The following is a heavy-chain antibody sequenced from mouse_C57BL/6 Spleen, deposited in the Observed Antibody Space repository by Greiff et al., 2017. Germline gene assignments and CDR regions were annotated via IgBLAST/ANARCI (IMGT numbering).Heavy chain of an antibody. CDR1: GFTFSSYG. J-gene: IGHJ1*03. CDR3: ARPLYGYDVGIYFDV. V-gene: IGHV5-6*01. D-gene: IGHD2-2*01. Sequence: EVKLMESGGDLVKPGGSLKLSCAASGFTFSSYGMSWVRQTPDKRLAWVATISSGGSYTYYPDSVQGRFTISRDNAKHTLYLQMSSLKSEDTAMYCCARPLYGYDVGIYFDVWGTGTTVTVSS. CDR2: ISSGGSYT.